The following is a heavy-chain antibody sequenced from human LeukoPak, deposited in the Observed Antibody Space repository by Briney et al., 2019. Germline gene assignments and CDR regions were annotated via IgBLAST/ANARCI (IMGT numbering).Heavy chain of an antibody. CDR3: ATDRDSSRQKRFDY. D-gene: IGHD6-13*01. CDR2: ISGSGSTN. J-gene: IGHJ4*02. CDR1: GFIFSSYE. Sequence: PGGSLRLSCAASGFIFSSYEMHWVRQAPGKGLEGVSYISGSGSTNYYANSVKGRFTISRDNAENSLYLQMNSLGAEDTAVYYCATDRDSSRQKRFDYWGQGTLVTVSS. V-gene: IGHV3-48*03.